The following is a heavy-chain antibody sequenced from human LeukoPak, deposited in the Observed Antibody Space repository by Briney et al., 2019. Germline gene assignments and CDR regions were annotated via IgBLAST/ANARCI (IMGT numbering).Heavy chain of an antibody. CDR2: ISSSSSYI. CDR1: GFTFSSYG. D-gene: IGHD3-22*01. V-gene: IGHV3-21*01. CDR3: ARDGITMIVPNDY. Sequence: GGSLRLSCAASGFTFSSYGMNWVRQAPGKGLEWVSSISSSSSYIYYADSVKGRFTISRDNAKNSLYLQMNSLRAEDTAVYYCARDGITMIVPNDYWGQGTLVTVSS. J-gene: IGHJ4*02.